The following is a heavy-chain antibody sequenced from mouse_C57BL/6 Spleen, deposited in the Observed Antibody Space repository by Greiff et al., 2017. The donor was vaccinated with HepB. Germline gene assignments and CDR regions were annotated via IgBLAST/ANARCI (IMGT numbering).Heavy chain of an antibody. V-gene: IGHV1-59*01. D-gene: IGHD1-1*01. CDR2: IDPSDSYT. CDR1: GYTFTSYW. CDR3: AGITTVDY. Sequence: QVQLQHPGAELVRPGTSVKLSCKASGYTFTSYWMHWVKQRPGQGLEWIGVIDPSDSYTNYNQKFKGKATLTVDTSSSTAYMQLSSLTSEDSAVYYCAGITTVDYWGQGTTLTVSS. J-gene: IGHJ2*01.